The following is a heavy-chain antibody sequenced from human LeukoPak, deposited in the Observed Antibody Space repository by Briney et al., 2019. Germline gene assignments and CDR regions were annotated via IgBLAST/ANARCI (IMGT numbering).Heavy chain of an antibody. V-gene: IGHV3-23*01. J-gene: IGHJ3*02. D-gene: IGHD3-22*01. CDR1: GFTFSSYG. CDR2: ISGSGGST. Sequence: GGSLGLSCAASGFTFSSYGMSWVRQAPGKGLEWVSAISGSGGSTYYADSVKGRFTISRDNSNNTLYLQMNSLRAEDTAVYYCAKAGDNSGNYGAFDIWGQGTMVTVSS. CDR3: AKAGDNSGNYGAFDI.